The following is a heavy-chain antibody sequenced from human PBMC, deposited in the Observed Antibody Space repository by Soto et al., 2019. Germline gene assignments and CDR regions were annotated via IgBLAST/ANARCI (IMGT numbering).Heavy chain of an antibody. CDR1: GGTFSSYT. D-gene: IGHD6-13*01. CDR3: ARGGIAAAAADAFDI. Sequence: QVQLVQSGAEVQKPGSSVKVSCKASGGTFSSYTISWVRQAPGQGLEWMGRIIPILGIANYAQKFQGRVTITADKSTSTAYMELSSLRSEDTAVYYCARGGIAAAAADAFDIWGQGTMVTVSS. CDR2: IIPILGIA. V-gene: IGHV1-69*02. J-gene: IGHJ3*02.